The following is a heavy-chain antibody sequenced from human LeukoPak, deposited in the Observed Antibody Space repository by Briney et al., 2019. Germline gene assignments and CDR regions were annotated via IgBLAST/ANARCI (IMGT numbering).Heavy chain of an antibody. CDR1: GYSFTSYW. V-gene: IGHV5-51*01. CDR3: ARGSLELPSYFDY. D-gene: IGHD1-7*01. J-gene: IGHJ4*02. CDR2: IYPGDSDT. Sequence: GESLKTSCKGSGYSFTSYWIGWVRQMPGKGLGWMGIIYPGDSDTRYSPSFQGQVTISADKSISTAYLQWSSLKASDTAMYYCARGSLELPSYFDYWGQGTLVTVSS.